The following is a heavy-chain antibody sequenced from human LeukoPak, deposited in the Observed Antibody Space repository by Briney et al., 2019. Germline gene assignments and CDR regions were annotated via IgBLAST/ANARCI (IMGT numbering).Heavy chain of an antibody. J-gene: IGHJ3*02. D-gene: IGHD3-10*01. Sequence: GGSLRLSCAASGFTLSSYSMNWVRQAPGKGLEWVSSISSSSSYIYYADSVKGRFTISRDNAKNSLYLQMNSLRAEDTAVYYCARVAGSDAFDIWGQGTMVTVPS. CDR2: ISSSSSYI. CDR1: GFTLSSYS. CDR3: ARVAGSDAFDI. V-gene: IGHV3-21*01.